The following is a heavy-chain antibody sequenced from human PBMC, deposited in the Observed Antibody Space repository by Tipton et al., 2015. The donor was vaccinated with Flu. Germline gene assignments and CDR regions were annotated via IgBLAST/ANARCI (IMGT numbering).Heavy chain of an antibody. CDR3: ARDSTLPGIAVAGNFDY. CDR1: GDSVSSNSAA. D-gene: IGHD6-19*01. V-gene: IGHV6-1*01. Sequence: GLVKPSQTLSLTFAISGDSVSSNSAAWNWIRQSPARGLEWLGRTYYRSKWYNDYAVSVKSRITINPDTSKNQFSLQLNSVTPEDTAVYYCARDSTLPGIAVAGNFDYWGQGTLVIVSS. J-gene: IGHJ4*02. CDR2: TYYRSKWYN.